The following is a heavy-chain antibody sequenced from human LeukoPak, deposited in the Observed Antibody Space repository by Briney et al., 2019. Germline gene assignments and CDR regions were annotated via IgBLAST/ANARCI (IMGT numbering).Heavy chain of an antibody. V-gene: IGHV1-2*02. CDR1: GYTFTGYY. CDR3: ARDLGYSSSEYYFDY. Sequence: AASVKVSCKASGYTFTGYYMHWVRQAPGQGLEWMGWTNPNSGGTNYAQKFQGRVTMTRDTSISTAYMELSGLRSDDTAVYYCARDLGYSSSEYYFDYWGQGTLVTVSS. CDR2: TNPNSGGT. D-gene: IGHD6-6*01. J-gene: IGHJ4*02.